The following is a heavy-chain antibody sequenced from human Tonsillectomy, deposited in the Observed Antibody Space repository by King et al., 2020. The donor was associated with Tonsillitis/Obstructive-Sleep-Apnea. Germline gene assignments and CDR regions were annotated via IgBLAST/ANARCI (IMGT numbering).Heavy chain of an antibody. CDR2: ISGSGGST. D-gene: IGHD3-3*01. J-gene: IGHJ4*02. V-gene: IGHV3-23*04. CDR3: AKDPNYDFLSCYYFFDY. CDR1: GFTFSSYV. Sequence: EVQLVESGGGLVQPGGSLRLSCAASGFTFSSYVMNWVRQAPGKGLEWVSGISGSGGSTYYADSVKGRFTISRDNSKNTLYLQMNSLRAEDTAVYYCAKDPNYDFLSCYYFFDYWGPGTLVTVAS.